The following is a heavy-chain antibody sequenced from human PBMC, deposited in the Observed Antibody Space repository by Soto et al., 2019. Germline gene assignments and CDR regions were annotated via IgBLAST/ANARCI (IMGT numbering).Heavy chain of an antibody. CDR1: GFTFSDYY. V-gene: IGHV3-11*01. Sequence: KPGGSLRLSCAASGFTFSDYYMSWIRQAPGKGLEWVSYISSSGSTIYYADSVKGRFTISRDNAKNSLYLQMNSLRAEDTAVYYCASDRGYCGGGSCYSDGVDYWGQGTLVTVSS. D-gene: IGHD2-15*01. J-gene: IGHJ4*02. CDR2: ISSSGSTI. CDR3: ASDRGYCGGGSCYSDGVDY.